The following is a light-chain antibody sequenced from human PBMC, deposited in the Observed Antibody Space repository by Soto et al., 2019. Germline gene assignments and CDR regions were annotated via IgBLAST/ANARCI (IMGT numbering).Light chain of an antibody. J-gene: IGKJ5*01. CDR1: QSLSNFF. CDR2: GTS. V-gene: IGKV3-20*01. CDR3: QYYGNSRIT. Sequence: EIVLTQSPGVLSLSPGEGATLSFMAIQSLSNFFLAWYQQKPGQAPRLLIYGTSTRATGIPARFSGSGSETDFTLTVNSLEPEDFAVYYCQYYGNSRITFGQGTRLEIK.